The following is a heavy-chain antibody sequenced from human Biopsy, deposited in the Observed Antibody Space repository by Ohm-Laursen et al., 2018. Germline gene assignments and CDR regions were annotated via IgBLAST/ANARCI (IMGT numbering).Heavy chain of an antibody. D-gene: IGHD3-16*01. J-gene: IGHJ6*02. Sequence: SLRLSCTASEFSFSDYHMAWIRQTPGKGLEWVSIISPSGSDVKSEDFVRGRFSLSRDNAKKSLYLQMNGLRAEDTAVYFCQGGHLPPGQFYGVDAWGQGTTVTVSS. CDR2: ISPSGSDV. CDR3: QGGHLPPGQFYGVDA. V-gene: IGHV3-11*01. CDR1: EFSFSDYH.